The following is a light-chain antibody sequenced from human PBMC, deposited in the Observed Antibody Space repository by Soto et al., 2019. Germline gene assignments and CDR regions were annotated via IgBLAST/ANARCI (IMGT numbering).Light chain of an antibody. CDR2: AVS. CDR1: SSDIGSYNH. J-gene: IGLJ1*01. V-gene: IGLV2-14*03. CDR3: SSYAGSSNV. Sequence: QSALTQPASVSGSPGQSITISCSGTSSDIGSYNHVAWYQQFPGKSPKLMIYAVSDRPPGVSDRFSGSKSGNTASLTVSGLQAEDEADYYCSSYAGSSNVFGTGTKLTVL.